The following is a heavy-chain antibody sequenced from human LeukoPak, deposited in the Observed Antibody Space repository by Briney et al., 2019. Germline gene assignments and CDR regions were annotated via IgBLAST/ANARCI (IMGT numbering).Heavy chain of an antibody. CDR2: IKQDGSEK. D-gene: IGHD3-10*01. Sequence: PGGSLRLSCAASGFTFSSYWMSWVRQAPGKGLEWVANIKQDGSEKYYVDSVKGRFTISRDNAKNSLYLQMNSLRAEDTAVYYCAKTMVRGGLYYYYGMDVWGQGTTVTVSS. CDR1: GFTFSSYW. CDR3: AKTMVRGGLYYYYGMDV. J-gene: IGHJ6*02. V-gene: IGHV3-7*01.